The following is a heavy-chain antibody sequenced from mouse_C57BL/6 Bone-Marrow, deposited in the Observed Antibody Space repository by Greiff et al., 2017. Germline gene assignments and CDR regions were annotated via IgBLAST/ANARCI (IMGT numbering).Heavy chain of an antibody. J-gene: IGHJ1*03. CDR2: SRNKANDYTT. D-gene: IGHD1-1*01. CDR3: ARDASSYWYFDV. CDR1: GFTFSDFY. Sequence: EVQRVESGGGLVQSGRSLRLSCATSGFTFSDFYMEWVRQAPGKGLEWIAASRNKANDYTTEYSASVKGRFIVSRDTSQSILYLQMNALRAEDTAIYYCARDASSYWYFDVWGTGTTVTVSS. V-gene: IGHV7-1*01.